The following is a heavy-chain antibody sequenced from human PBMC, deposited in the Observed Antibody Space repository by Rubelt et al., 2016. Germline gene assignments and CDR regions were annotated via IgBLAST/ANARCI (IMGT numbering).Heavy chain of an antibody. D-gene: IGHD3-10*01. CDR2: TSNKAASYTT. CDR1: GFTFSDHY. J-gene: IGHJ5*02. CDR3: ASWATTMVRTLGA. V-gene: IGHV3-72*01. Sequence: GGSLRLSCAASGFTFSDHYMDWVRQAPGKGLEWVGRTSNKAASYTTEYGASVEGRFSISRDDSKSSLYLQMNSLTTEDTAVYYCASWATTMVRTLGAWGQGTLVTVSS.